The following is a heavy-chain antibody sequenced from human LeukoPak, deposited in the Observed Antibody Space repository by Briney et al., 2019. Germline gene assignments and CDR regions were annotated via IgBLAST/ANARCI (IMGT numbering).Heavy chain of an antibody. CDR1: GFTFSSYG. J-gene: IGHJ4*02. CDR2: IWYDGSNK. D-gene: IGHD4-17*01. CDR3: ARPYGDYSSYYFDY. V-gene: IGHV3-33*01. Sequence: GRSLRLACAAYGFTFSSYGMHWVRQAPGKGLEWVAVIWYDGSNKYYADSVKGRFTISRDNSKNTLYLQMTSLRAEDTAVYYCARPYGDYSSYYFDYWGQGTLVTVS.